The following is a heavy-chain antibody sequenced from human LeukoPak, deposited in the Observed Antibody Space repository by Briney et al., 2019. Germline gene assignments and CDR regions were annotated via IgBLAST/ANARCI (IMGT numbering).Heavy chain of an antibody. CDR1: GFTFNTYG. CDR3: AKATPGHNDYEAEDY. J-gene: IGHJ4*02. V-gene: IGHV3-30*18. CDR2: ISHHGSNK. D-gene: IGHD4-17*01. Sequence: QSGGSLRLSCVASGFTFNTYGMNWVRQAPGKGLEWVAVISHHGSNKFYADSVKGRFTISRDNSNNMVYLQMNGLRAEDAAVYYCAKATPGHNDYEAEDYWGQGTLVTVSS.